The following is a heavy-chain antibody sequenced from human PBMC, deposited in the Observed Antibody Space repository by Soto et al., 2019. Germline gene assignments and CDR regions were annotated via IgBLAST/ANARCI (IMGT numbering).Heavy chain of an antibody. D-gene: IGHD6-19*01. CDR3: AKDRGQWLVRNYFDY. CDR1: GFTFGSYA. Sequence: GGSLRLSCAVSGFTFGSYAMSWVRQAPGKGLEWVSAISGSGGSTYYADSVKGRFTISRDNSKNTLYLQMNSLRAEDTAVYYCAKDRGQWLVRNYFDYWGQGTLVTVSS. CDR2: ISGSGGST. V-gene: IGHV3-23*01. J-gene: IGHJ4*02.